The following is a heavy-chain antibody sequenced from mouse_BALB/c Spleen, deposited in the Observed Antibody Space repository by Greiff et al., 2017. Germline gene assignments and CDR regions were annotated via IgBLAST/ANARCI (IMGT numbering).Heavy chain of an antibody. CDR2: ISSGGSYT. J-gene: IGHJ2*01. CDR3: ARKGNYFDY. CDR1: GFTFSSYA. V-gene: IGHV5-9-3*01. Sequence: VQLQQSGGGLVKPGGSLKLSCAASGFTFSSYAMSWVRQTPEKRLEWVATISSGGSYTYYPDSVKGRFTISRDNAKNTLYLQMSSLRSEDTAMYYCARKGNYFDYWGQGTTLTVSS.